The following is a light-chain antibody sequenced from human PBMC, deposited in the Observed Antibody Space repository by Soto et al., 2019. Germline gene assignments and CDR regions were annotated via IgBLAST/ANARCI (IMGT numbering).Light chain of an antibody. CDR3: GTWDSSL. CDR1: SSNIGNNF. CDR2: DIN. V-gene: IGLV1-51*01. Sequence: QPVLTQPPSVSAAPGQKVTISCSGSSSNIGNNFVSWYQQLPGTAPKLLIYDINKRPSGIPDRFSGSKSGTSATLGITGLQTGDEADYYCGTWDSSLFGGGTKVTVL. J-gene: IGLJ2*01.